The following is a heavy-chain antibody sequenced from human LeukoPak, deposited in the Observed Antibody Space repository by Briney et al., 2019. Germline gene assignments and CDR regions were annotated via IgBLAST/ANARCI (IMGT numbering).Heavy chain of an antibody. CDR2: SFYSGST. V-gene: IGHV4-39*01. D-gene: IGHD3-22*01. CDR1: GGSISSRSHC. J-gene: IGHJ3*01. Sequence: ASETLSLTCTVSGGSISSRSHCWGWIRQPPGKGLEWIGSSFYSGSTYYNPSLKSRVAISVDTSENQFSLELNSVTAADTAVYYCAVAGVRYYDSSGLHAFDFWGRGTMVTVSS. CDR3: AVAGVRYYDSSGLHAFDF.